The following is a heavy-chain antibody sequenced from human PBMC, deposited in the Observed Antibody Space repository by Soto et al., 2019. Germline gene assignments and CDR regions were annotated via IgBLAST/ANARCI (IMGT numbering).Heavy chain of an antibody. CDR2: ISGSGGST. CDR3: AKDEYYDILTGSDY. V-gene: IGHV3-23*01. CDR1: GFTFSSYA. Sequence: EVQLLESGGGLVQPGGSLRLSCAASGFTFSSYAMSWVRQAPGKGLEWVSAISGSGGSTYYADSVKGRFTISRDNSKNTLYLKMKSLRAEDTAVYYCAKDEYYDILTGSDYWGQGTLVTVSS. D-gene: IGHD3-9*01. J-gene: IGHJ4*02.